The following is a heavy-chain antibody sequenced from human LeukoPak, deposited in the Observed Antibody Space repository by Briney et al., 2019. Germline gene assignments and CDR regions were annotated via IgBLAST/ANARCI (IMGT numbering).Heavy chain of an antibody. CDR1: GFTFSGYE. J-gene: IGHJ4*02. CDR3: ARGNWNALDY. Sequence: GGSLRLSCAASGFTFSGYEMNWVRQAPGKGLEWVSYISRSANTIYYADSVKGRFSISRDNAKNSLYLQMNSLRAEDTAVYYCARGNWNALDYWGQGTLVTVSS. D-gene: IGHD1-20*01. CDR2: ISRSANTI. V-gene: IGHV3-48*03.